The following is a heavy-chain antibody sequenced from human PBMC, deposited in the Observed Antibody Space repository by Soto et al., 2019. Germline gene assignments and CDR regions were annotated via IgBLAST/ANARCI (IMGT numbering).Heavy chain of an antibody. CDR2: ISHDGSNK. D-gene: IGHD2-15*01. V-gene: IGHV3-30-3*01. J-gene: IGHJ6*02. Sequence: SLRLSCAASGFTFRSYAMHWVRQAPGKGLECVAVISHDGSNKFYRDYVKGRFTISRDNSKNTLYLQINSLRYDDTAVYYCARGDREDIAVVIGVRPGEYGVDVWGQGTTVTVSS. CDR1: GFTFRSYA. CDR3: ARGDREDIAVVIGVRPGEYGVDV.